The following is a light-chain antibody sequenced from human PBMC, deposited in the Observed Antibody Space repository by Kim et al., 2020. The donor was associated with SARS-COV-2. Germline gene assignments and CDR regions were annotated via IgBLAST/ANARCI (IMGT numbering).Light chain of an antibody. J-gene: IGKJ2*01. CDR3: HQSSGLPHT. Sequence: SVTPQAKVASTCRASQSIGSSLHWYHQTPDLSPKLLIKYASQSFSGVPSRFSGSGSGKDFTLTISSLEAEDAATYYCHQSSGLPHTFGQGTKLEI. CDR2: YAS. V-gene: IGKV6-21*01. CDR1: QSIGSS.